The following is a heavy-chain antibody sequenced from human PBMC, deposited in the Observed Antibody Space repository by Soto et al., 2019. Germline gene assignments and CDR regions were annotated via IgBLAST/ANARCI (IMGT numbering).Heavy chain of an antibody. J-gene: IGHJ4*01. CDR3: ARVRGSGSYAAYYFDS. CDR2: IHYSGST. Sequence: SETLSLTCTVSGGSISNGGYYWNWVRQRPGKGLEWIGYIHYSGSTWYNPSLESRVTISVDTSKDQFSLKLRSVTAADTAVYYCARVRGSGSYAAYYFDSWGQGTLVTVSS. CDR1: GGSISNGGYY. D-gene: IGHD3-10*01. V-gene: IGHV4-31*03.